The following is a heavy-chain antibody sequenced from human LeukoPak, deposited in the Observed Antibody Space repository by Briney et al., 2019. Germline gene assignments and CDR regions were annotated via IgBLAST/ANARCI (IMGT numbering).Heavy chain of an antibody. CDR1: GFTFSSYG. D-gene: IGHD1-26*01. Sequence: GRSLRLSCAASGFTFSSYGMHWVRQAPGKGLEWVAVISYDGSNKYYADSVKGRFTISRDNAKNSLYLQMSSLRAEDTAVYYCARDSFRELLPFDIWGQGTMVTVSS. J-gene: IGHJ3*02. V-gene: IGHV3-30*03. CDR3: ARDSFRELLPFDI. CDR2: ISYDGSNK.